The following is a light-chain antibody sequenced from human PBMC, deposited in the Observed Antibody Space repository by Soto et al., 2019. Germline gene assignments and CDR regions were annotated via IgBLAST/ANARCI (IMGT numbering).Light chain of an antibody. V-gene: IGKV1-39*01. Sequence: DIQMTQSPSSLSASVTDKVTITCRASQSISTYLNWYQQKPGQAPQLLIYSASNLQSGVPSRFSGSGSGTEFTLTISSLQPEDFADYYCQQSYTTPVTFGQGTRLEI. CDR1: QSISTY. CDR3: QQSYTTPVT. J-gene: IGKJ5*01. CDR2: SAS.